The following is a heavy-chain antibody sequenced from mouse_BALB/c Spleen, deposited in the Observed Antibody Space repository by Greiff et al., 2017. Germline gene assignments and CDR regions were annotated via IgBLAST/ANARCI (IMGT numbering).Heavy chain of an antibody. CDR3: ARYGSSGWYFDY. D-gene: IGHD1-1*01. CDR1: GYSITSDYA. V-gene: IGHV3-2*02. Sequence: DVKLQESGPGLVKPSQSLSLTCTVTGYSITSDYAWNWIRQFPGNKLEWMGYISYSGSTSYNPSLKSRISITRDTSKNQFFLQLNSVTTEDTATYYCARYGSSGWYFDYWGQGTTLTVSS. J-gene: IGHJ2*01. CDR2: ISYSGST.